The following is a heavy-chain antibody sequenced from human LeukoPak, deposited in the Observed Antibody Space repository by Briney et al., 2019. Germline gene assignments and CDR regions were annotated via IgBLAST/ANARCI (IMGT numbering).Heavy chain of an antibody. J-gene: IGHJ4*02. CDR1: GYTFTGYY. Sequence: ASVKVSCKASGYTFTGYYMHWVRQAPGQGLEWMGWINPNSGGTNYAQKFQGRVTMTRDTSISTAYMELSRLRSDDTAVYYCASDDSSGYYPTYYFDNWGQGTLVTVSS. CDR2: INPNSGGT. CDR3: ASDDSSGYYPTYYFDN. D-gene: IGHD3-22*01. V-gene: IGHV1-2*02.